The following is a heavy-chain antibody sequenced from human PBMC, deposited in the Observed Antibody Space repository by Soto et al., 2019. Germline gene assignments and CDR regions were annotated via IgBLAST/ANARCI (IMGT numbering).Heavy chain of an antibody. D-gene: IGHD3-10*01. CDR1: GGSISSGGYY. CDR2: IYYSGST. J-gene: IGHJ4*02. Sequence: NPSETLSLTCTVSGGSISSGGYYWSWIRQHPGKGLEWIGYIYYSGSTYYNPSLKSRVTIPVDTSKNQFSLKLSSVTAADTAVYYCARDRRGCRGYYGSGSCGSFDYWGQGTLVTVSS. CDR3: ARDRRGCRGYYGSGSCGSFDY. V-gene: IGHV4-31*03.